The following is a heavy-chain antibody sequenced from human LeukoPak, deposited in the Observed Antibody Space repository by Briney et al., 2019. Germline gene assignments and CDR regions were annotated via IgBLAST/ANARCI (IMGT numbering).Heavy chain of an antibody. CDR1: GFTFSSYA. V-gene: IGHV3-23*01. CDR3: AKGVRDFWSGAGDAFDI. D-gene: IGHD3-3*01. J-gene: IGHJ3*02. Sequence: GGSLRLSCAASGFTFSSYAMSWVRQAPGKGLEWVSAISGSGGSTYYADSVKGRFTISRDNSKNTLYLQMNSLRAEDTAVYYCAKGVRDFWSGAGDAFDIWGQGTMVTVSS. CDR2: ISGSGGST.